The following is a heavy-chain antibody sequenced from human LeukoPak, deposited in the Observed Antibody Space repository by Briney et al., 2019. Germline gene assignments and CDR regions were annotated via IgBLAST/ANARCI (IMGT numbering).Heavy chain of an antibody. D-gene: IGHD1-7*01. CDR2: IKVNSGGT. J-gene: IGHJ4*02. V-gene: IGHV1-2*02. Sequence: ASVKVSCKASGYTFTGYFMHWVRQAPGQGLEWMGWIKVNSGGTKYAQKFQGRVTMTRDTSISTAYMELRRLRPDDTAMYYCARANNWNYALGYWGQGTLVTVSS. CDR1: GYTFTGYF. CDR3: ARANNWNYALGY.